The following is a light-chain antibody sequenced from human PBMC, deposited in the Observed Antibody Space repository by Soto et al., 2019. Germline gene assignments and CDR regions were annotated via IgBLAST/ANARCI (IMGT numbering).Light chain of an antibody. CDR1: QNVNSN. CDR3: QQYNNWPRT. Sequence: EIVMTPSPATLSVSPGVRATLSCRALQNVNSNLAWYQRKPGQAPRLHIYGASTRATGIPAMFSGSASGTEFTLTSASLQSDDVAVYYCQQYNNWPRTFGQGTKLESK. V-gene: IGKV3-15*01. J-gene: IGKJ1*01. CDR2: GAS.